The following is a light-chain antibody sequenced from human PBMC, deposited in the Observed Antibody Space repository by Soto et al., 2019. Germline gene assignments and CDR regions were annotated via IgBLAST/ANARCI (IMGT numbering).Light chain of an antibody. J-gene: IGKJ5*01. CDR1: QSVSNY. CDR3: QQRNNWRDT. Sequence: EIVLTQSPATLSLSPGERATLSCRASQSVSNYLSWYQQKPGLAPRLLMYETSRRATGIPARFSGSGSGTDFTLTISSLEPEDFAVYYCQQRNNWRDTFGQGTRLKIK. V-gene: IGKV3-11*01. CDR2: ETS.